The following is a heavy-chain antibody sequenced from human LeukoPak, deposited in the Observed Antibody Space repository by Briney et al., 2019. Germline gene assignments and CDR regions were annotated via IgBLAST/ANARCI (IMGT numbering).Heavy chain of an antibody. CDR3: ARGGDSSGYYGGD. V-gene: IGHV3-48*02. CDR2: ISSSSNI. CDR1: GFIFSSFD. D-gene: IGHD3-22*01. J-gene: IGHJ4*02. Sequence: GGSLRLSCAASGFIFSSFDMHWVRQAPGKGLQWLSLISSSSNIYYADSVKGRFTISRDNAKNSLYLQMNSLRDEDTAVYFCARGGDSSGYYGGDWGQGTLVTVSS.